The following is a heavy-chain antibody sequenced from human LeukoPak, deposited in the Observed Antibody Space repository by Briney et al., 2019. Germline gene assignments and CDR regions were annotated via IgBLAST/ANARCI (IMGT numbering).Heavy chain of an antibody. D-gene: IGHD5-18*01. CDR3: ARDPDSYGPFDY. V-gene: IGHV3-21*01. J-gene: IGHJ4*02. CDR1: GFTFSSYS. Sequence: GGSLRLSCAASGFTFSSYSMSWVRQAPGKGLEWVSSISSSSSYIYYADSVKGRFTISRDNAKNSLYLQMNSLRAEDTAVYYCARDPDSYGPFDYWGQGTLVAVSS. CDR2: ISSSSSYI.